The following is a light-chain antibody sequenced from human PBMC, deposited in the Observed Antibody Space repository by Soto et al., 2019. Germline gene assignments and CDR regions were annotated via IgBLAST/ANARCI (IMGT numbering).Light chain of an antibody. CDR2: EVS. Sequence: QSALTQPASVSGSPGQSITISCTGTSSDVGSYNLVSWYQQHPGKAPKLMIYEVSKRPSGVSNRFSGSKSGNTASLPISGLQAEDEADYYCCSYAGSSTYVVGTGTKVTVL. J-gene: IGLJ1*01. CDR1: SSDVGSYNL. CDR3: CSYAGSSTYV. V-gene: IGLV2-23*02.